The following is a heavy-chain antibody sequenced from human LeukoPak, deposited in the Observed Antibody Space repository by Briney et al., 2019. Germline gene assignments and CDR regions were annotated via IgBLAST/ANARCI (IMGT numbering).Heavy chain of an antibody. CDR3: TKQRNLNRRMIDWYFDL. CDR2: IKSITDRGTT. Sequence: GGSLRLSCAASGLTFNKAWMTWVRQAPGKGLEWVGRIKSITDRGTTDYAVLVKDRFIISRDDSKSMLYLQMNSLETEDTAVYYCTKQRNLNRRMIDWYFDLWGRGTLVTVSS. D-gene: IGHD1-14*01. CDR1: GLTFNKAW. V-gene: IGHV3-15*01. J-gene: IGHJ2*01.